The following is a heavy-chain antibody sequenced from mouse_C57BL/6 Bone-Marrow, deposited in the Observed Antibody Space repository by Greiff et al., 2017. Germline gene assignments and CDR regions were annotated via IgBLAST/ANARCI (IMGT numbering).Heavy chain of an antibody. CDR2: INPNNGGT. V-gene: IGHV1-22*01. J-gene: IGHJ4*01. D-gene: IGHD2-1*01. CDR3: ASYGNYAYCYAMDY. CDR1: GYTFTDYN. Sequence: VQLKQSGPELVKPGASVKMSCKASGYTFTDYNMHWVKQSHGKSLEWIGYINPNNGGTSYNQKFKGKATLTVNKSSSTAYMELRSLTSEDSAVYYCASYGNYAYCYAMDYWGQGTSVTVSS.